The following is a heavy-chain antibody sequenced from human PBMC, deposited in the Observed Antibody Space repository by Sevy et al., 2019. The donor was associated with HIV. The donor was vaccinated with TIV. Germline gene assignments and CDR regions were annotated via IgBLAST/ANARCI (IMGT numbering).Heavy chain of an antibody. J-gene: IGHJ4*02. D-gene: IGHD6-13*01. CDR3: ARDLEQLVSL. CDR1: VFTFSSYS. Sequence: GGSLRLSCAASVFTFSSYSMNWVRQAPGKGLEWVSSISSSSSYIYYADSVKGRFTISRDNAKNSLYLQMNSLRAEDTAVYYCARDLEQLVSLWGQGTLVTVSS. CDR2: ISSSSSYI. V-gene: IGHV3-21*01.